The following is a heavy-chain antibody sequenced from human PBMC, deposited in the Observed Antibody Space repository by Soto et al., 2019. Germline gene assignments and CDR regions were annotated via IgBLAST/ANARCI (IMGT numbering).Heavy chain of an antibody. V-gene: IGHV1-69*13. D-gene: IGHD6-6*01. J-gene: IGHJ5*02. Sequence: SVKVSCKASGGTFSSYAISWVRQAPGQGLEWMGGIIPIFGTANYAQKFQGRVTITADESTSTAYMELSSLRSEDTAVYYCAIWSSSAKRWFDPWGQGTLVTVSS. CDR2: IIPIFGTA. CDR1: GGTFSSYA. CDR3: AIWSSSAKRWFDP.